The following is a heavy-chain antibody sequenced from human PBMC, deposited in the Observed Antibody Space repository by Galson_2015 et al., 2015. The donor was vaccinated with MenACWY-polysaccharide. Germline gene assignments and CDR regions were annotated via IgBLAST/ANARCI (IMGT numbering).Heavy chain of an antibody. Sequence: TLSLTCTVSGDSITSGGYFWSWIRQHPGKGLEWIASISYDGGTYYNPSLKSRVTISADTPNNQFSLKLSSVTAADTAVYYWARGGRAVSNRNWCDPWGQGTLGTVSS. CDR3: ARGGRAVSNRNWCDP. CDR1: GDSITSGGYF. D-gene: IGHD3-16*01. CDR2: ISYDGGT. J-gene: IGHJ5*02. V-gene: IGHV4-31*02.